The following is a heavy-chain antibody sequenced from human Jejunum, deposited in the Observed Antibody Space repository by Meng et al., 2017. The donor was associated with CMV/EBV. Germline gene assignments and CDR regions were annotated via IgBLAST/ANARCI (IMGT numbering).Heavy chain of an antibody. J-gene: IGHJ5*02. D-gene: IGHD6-13*01. Sequence: FSLTTSGVGVGWIRQPPGKALEWLALVYWDEDKRYNPSLKSRLTITRDTSKNQVVLTMTNMDPADTATCFCARSGGSTWYEEKNWFDPWGQGTLVTVSS. CDR1: FSLTTSGVG. V-gene: IGHV2-5*02. CDR3: ARSGGSTWYEEKNWFDP. CDR2: VYWDEDK.